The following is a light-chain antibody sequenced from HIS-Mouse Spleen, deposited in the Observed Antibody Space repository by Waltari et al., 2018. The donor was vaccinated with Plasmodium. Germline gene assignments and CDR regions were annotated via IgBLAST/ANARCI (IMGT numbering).Light chain of an antibody. Sequence: DIQMTQSPSSLSASVGDRDTITRRASQSISNYLNWYQQKPGKAPKFLIYAASTLQSGVPSRFSGSGSGTDFTLTISSLQPEDFATYYCQQSYSTWTFGQGTKVEIK. V-gene: IGKV1-39*01. CDR3: QQSYSTWT. J-gene: IGKJ1*01. CDR1: QSISNY. CDR2: AAS.